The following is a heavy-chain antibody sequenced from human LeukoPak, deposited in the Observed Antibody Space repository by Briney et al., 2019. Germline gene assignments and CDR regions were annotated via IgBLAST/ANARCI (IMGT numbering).Heavy chain of an antibody. CDR1: GYTFTSYG. D-gene: IGHD2-2*01. V-gene: IGHV1-18*01. CDR2: ISAYNGNT. J-gene: IGHJ4*02. CDR3: ARHWEDGPAAIPFDY. Sequence: ASVKVSCKASGYTFTSYGISWVRQAPGQGLEWMGWISAYNGNTNYAQKLQGRVTMTTDTSTSTAYMELRSLRSDDTAVYYCARHWEDGPAAIPFDYWGQGTLVTVSS.